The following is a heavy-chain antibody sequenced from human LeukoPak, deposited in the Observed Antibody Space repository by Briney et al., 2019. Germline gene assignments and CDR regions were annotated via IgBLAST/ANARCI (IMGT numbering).Heavy chain of an antibody. V-gene: IGHV4-39*07. CDR3: ARYPYDFWSGQGPAFDI. Sequence: SETLSLTCTVSGGSISSSSYYWGWIRQPPGKGLEWIGSIYYSGSTYYSPSLKSRVTISVDTSKNQFSLELSSVTAADTAVYYCARYPYDFWSGQGPAFDIWGQGTMVTVSS. CDR1: GGSISSSSYY. D-gene: IGHD3-3*01. CDR2: IYYSGST. J-gene: IGHJ3*02.